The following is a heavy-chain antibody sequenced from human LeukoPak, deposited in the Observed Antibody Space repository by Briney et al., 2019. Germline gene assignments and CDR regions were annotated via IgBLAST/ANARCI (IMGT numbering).Heavy chain of an antibody. CDR3: ARRKADGRSHDY. CDR1: GFTFSSYG. Sequence: GGSLRLSCAASGFTFSSYGMHWVRQAPGKGLEWVAFIRYDGSNKYYADSVKGRFTISRDNSKNTLYLQMNSLRAEDTAVYYCARRKADGRSHDYWGQGTLVTVSS. J-gene: IGHJ4*02. V-gene: IGHV3-30*02. D-gene: IGHD2-15*01. CDR2: IRYDGSNK.